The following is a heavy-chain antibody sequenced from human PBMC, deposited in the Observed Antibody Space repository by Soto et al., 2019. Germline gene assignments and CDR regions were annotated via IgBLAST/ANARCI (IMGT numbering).Heavy chain of an antibody. CDR3: ARSPLGYDYVRQTWREVGDSFDI. Sequence: SETLSLTCAVYGGSFSGYYWSWIRQAPGKGLEWIGELIHGGSTNYNPSLKSRVSFSLDTSKNQFSLHLMSVTAADTAVYYCARSPLGYDYVRQTWREVGDSFDIWGRGTMVTVSS. CDR1: GGSFSGYY. J-gene: IGHJ3*02. D-gene: IGHD3-16*01. V-gene: IGHV4-34*12. CDR2: LIHGGST.